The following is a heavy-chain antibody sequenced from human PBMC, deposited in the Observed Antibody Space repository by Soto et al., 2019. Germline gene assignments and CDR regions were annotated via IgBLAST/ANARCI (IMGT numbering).Heavy chain of an antibody. CDR1: GFTFSNYA. Sequence: EVQLLDSGGGLVQPGGSLRLSCAASGFTFSNYAMGWFRQAPGKGLEWVSSISGTYGSNYADSVKGRFTISRDSSXXTLYLHMNNLRAEDTAIYYCAKAYSSGWSEGYFDYWGQGTLVTVSS. CDR2: ISGTYGS. V-gene: IGHV3-23*01. CDR3: AKAYSSGWSEGYFDY. D-gene: IGHD6-19*01. J-gene: IGHJ4*02.